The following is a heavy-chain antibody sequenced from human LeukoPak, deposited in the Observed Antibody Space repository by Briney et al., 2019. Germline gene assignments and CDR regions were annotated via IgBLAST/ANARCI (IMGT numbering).Heavy chain of an antibody. CDR1: GYSIGSGYY. CDR2: IYHSGST. J-gene: IGHJ5*02. V-gene: IGHV4-38-2*01. Sequence: SETLSLTCAVSGYSIGSGYYWGWIRQPPGKGLEWIGSIYHSGSTYYNPSLKSRVTISVDTSKNQFSLKLSSVTAADTAVYYCARVIGYCSSTSCYWFDPWGQGTLVTVSS. D-gene: IGHD2-2*01. CDR3: ARVIGYCSSTSCYWFDP.